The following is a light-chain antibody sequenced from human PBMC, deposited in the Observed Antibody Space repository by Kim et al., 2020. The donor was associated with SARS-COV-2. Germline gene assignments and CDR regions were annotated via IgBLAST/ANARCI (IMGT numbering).Light chain of an antibody. V-gene: IGLV1-40*01. J-gene: IGLJ1*01. Sequence: QRVTISVTGSTSNIGADYYVHWYQQLPGTAPKLLIYGNSNRPSGVPDRFSGSKSGTSASLAITGLQAEDEADYYCQSYDSSLSGYVFGTGTKVTVL. CDR2: GNS. CDR3: QSYDSSLSGYV. CDR1: TSNIGADYY.